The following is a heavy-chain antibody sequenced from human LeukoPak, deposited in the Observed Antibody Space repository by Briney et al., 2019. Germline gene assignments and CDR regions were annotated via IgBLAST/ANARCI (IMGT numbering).Heavy chain of an antibody. CDR1: GFTVSSNE. CDR2: ISGGST. V-gene: IGHV3-38-3*01. D-gene: IGHD3-3*01. CDR3: KLTYDFWSGYLYNWFDP. Sequence: GGSLRLSCAASGFTVSSNEMSWVRQAPGKGLEWVSSISGGSTYYADSRKGRFTISRDNSKNTLHLQMNSLRAEYTAVYYCKLTYDFWSGYLYNWFDPWGQGTLVTVSS. J-gene: IGHJ5*02.